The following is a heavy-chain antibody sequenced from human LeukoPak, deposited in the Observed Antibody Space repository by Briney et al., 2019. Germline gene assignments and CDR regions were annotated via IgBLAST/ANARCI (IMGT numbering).Heavy chain of an antibody. CDR3: ARKYYYDSSGYYVGAFDI. CDR1: GGSISSSY. J-gene: IGHJ3*02. D-gene: IGHD3-22*01. Sequence: SETLSLACTVSGGSISSSYWSWIRQPPGKGLEYIGYIYYSGSTNYNPSLKSRVTISVDTSKNQFSLKQSSVTAADTAVYYCARKYYYDSSGYYVGAFDIWGQGTMVTVSS. V-gene: IGHV4-59*08. CDR2: IYYSGST.